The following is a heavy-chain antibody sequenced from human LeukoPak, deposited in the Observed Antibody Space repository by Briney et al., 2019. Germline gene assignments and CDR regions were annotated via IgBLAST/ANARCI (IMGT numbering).Heavy chain of an antibody. V-gene: IGHV1-18*01. CDR3: AREERQLWLYGTDV. Sequence: ASVKVSCKASGYTFTSYGISWVRQAPGQGLEWMGWISAYNGNTNYAQELQGRVTMTTDTSTSTAYMELRSLRSDDTAVYYCAREERQLWLYGTDVWGQGTTVTVSS. J-gene: IGHJ6*02. CDR2: ISAYNGNT. CDR1: GYTFTSYG. D-gene: IGHD5-18*01.